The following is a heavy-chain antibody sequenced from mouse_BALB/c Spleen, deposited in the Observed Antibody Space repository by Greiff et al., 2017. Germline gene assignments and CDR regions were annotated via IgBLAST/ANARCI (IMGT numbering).Heavy chain of an antibody. J-gene: IGHJ4*01. Sequence: VKLVESGPSLVQPSQSLSITCTVSGFSLTSYGVHWVRQSPGKGLEWLGVIWRGGSTDYNAAFMSRLSITKDNSKSQVFFKMNSLQADDTAIYYCAKGGPYDYDVDYYAMDYWGQGTSVTVSS. D-gene: IGHD2-4*01. V-gene: IGHV2-5-1*01. CDR2: IWRGGST. CDR3: AKGGPYDYDVDYYAMDY. CDR1: GFSLTSYG.